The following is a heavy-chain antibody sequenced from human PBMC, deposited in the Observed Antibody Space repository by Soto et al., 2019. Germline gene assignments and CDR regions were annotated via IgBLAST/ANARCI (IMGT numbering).Heavy chain of an antibody. V-gene: IGHV3-7*05. D-gene: IGHD6-19*01. CDR2: IKQDGNEK. CDR1: GFSFNAYC. J-gene: IGHJ4*02. Sequence: EVQLVESGGGLVQPGGSLRLSCEASGFSFNAYCMNWVRQTPGGGLELVANIKQDGNEKYYVASVKGRFTISRDNAKNSLYLQMNGLTAEDTAVYFCARDPAWDGNGWYYFDLWGQGTLVTVSS. CDR3: ARDPAWDGNGWYYFDL.